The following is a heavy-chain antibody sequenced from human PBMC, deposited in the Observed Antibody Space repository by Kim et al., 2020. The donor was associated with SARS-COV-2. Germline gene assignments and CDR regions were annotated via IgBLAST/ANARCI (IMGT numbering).Heavy chain of an antibody. CDR2: IIPVFGSA. Sequence: SVKVSCKASGDTFTKFGISWVRQAPGQGLEWMGGIIPVFGSANYAQKFQGRVTITADESTTTAYMELSGLSSEDTAVYYCARDLKVALKNWFDSWGHGT. J-gene: IGHJ5*01. CDR1: GDTFTKFG. CDR3: ARDLKVALKNWFDS. V-gene: IGHV1-69*13. D-gene: IGHD5-12*01.